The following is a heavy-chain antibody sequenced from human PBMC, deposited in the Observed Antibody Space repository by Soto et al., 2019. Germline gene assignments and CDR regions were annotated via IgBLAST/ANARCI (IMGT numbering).Heavy chain of an antibody. CDR1: GFTFSSYA. J-gene: IGHJ5*02. CDR2: ISYDGSNK. Sequence: GGSLGLSCAASGFTFSSYAMHWVRQAPGKGLEWVAAISYDGSNKYYADSLKGRFTISRDNSKNTLYLQMNSLRAEDTAVYYYARDVSYGDSSSWGQGTLVSVSS. V-gene: IGHV3-30-3*01. CDR3: ARDVSYGDSSS. D-gene: IGHD4-17*01.